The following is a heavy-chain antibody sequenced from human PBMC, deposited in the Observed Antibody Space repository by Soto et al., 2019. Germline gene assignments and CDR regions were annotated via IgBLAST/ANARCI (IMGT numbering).Heavy chain of an antibody. CDR1: GGTFNSYA. D-gene: IGHD6-13*01. J-gene: IGHJ6*02. CDR2: ISPIFGKV. V-gene: IGHV1-69*01. Sequence: QVQLVQSGAEVKKPGSSVKVSCKASGGTFNSYALSWVRQASGQGLEWMGGISPIFGKVNFAQNFQGRVTITADESTSTAYRELSSLGSEDTAVYYCARVGSAAASAGLGYYNYPMDVWGQGTTVIVSS. CDR3: ARVGSAAASAGLGYYNYPMDV.